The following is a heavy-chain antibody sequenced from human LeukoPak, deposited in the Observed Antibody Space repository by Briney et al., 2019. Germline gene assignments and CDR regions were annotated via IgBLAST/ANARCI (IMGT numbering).Heavy chain of an antibody. J-gene: IGHJ6*04. D-gene: IGHD3-10*02. CDR3: AELGITMIGGV. V-gene: IGHV3-23*01. Sequence: GGSLRLSCAASGFTFSSDGMSWVRQAPGKGLEWVSAISGSGGGTYYADSVKGRVTISTDNAKNSLYLQMNSLRAEDTAVYYCAELGITMIGGVWGKGTTVTISS. CDR2: ISGSGGGT. CDR1: GFTFSSDG.